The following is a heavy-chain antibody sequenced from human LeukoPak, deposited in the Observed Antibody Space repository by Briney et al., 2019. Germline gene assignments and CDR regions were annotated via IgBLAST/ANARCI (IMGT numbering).Heavy chain of an antibody. V-gene: IGHV1-69*13. Sequence: GASVKVSCKASGGTFSSYAISWVRQAPGQGLEGVGGFIPIFGTANYAQKFQGRVTITADESTSTAYMELSSLRSEDTAVYYCARDQQAYYYYGMDVWGKGTTVTVSS. CDR3: ARDQQAYYYYGMDV. CDR1: GGTFSSYA. CDR2: FIPIFGTA. J-gene: IGHJ6*04.